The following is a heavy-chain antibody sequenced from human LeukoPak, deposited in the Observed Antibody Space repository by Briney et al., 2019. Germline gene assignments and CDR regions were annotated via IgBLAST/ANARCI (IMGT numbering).Heavy chain of an antibody. Sequence: RGESLKISCKGSGYSFTSYWIGWVRQMPGKGLEWMGIIYPGDSDTRYSPSFQGQVTISADKSISTAYLQWSSLKASDTAMYYCARRLHERTYYDFWSGYSKEGLWFDPWGQGTLVTVSS. V-gene: IGHV5-51*01. CDR3: ARRLHERTYYDFWSGYSKEGLWFDP. D-gene: IGHD3-3*01. CDR1: GYSFTSYW. CDR2: IYPGDSDT. J-gene: IGHJ5*02.